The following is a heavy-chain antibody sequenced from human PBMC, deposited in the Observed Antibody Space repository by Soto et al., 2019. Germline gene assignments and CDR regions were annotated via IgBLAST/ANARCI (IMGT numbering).Heavy chain of an antibody. V-gene: IGHV3-33*01. J-gene: IGHJ4*02. D-gene: IGHD5-12*01. CDR1: GFTFSSYG. Sequence: GGSLRLSCAASGFTFSSYGMHWVRQAPGKGLEWVAVIWYDGSNKYYADSVKGRFTISRDNSKNTLYLQMNSLRAEDTAVYYCARVFQNSGYDFLAYWGQGTLVTVSS. CDR3: ARVFQNSGYDFLAY. CDR2: IWYDGSNK.